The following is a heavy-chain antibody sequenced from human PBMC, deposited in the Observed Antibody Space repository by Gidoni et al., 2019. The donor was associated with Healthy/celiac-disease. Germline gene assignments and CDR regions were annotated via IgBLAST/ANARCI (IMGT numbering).Heavy chain of an antibody. J-gene: IGHJ4*02. D-gene: IGHD3-16*01. CDR3: AKGKGGPYYFDY. Sequence: EVQLLESGGGLVQPGGSLRLACAASGFTFSSYAMSWVRQAPGKGLEWVSSISCSGGSTYYADSVKGRFTISRDNSKNTLYLQMNSLRAEDTAVYYCAKGKGGPYYFDYWGQGTLVTVSS. V-gene: IGHV3-23*01. CDR1: GFTFSSYA. CDR2: ISCSGGST.